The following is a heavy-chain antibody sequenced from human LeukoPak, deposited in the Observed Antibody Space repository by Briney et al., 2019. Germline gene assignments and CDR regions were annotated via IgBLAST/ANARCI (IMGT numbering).Heavy chain of an antibody. V-gene: IGHV4-34*01. CDR3: AGSEAGAAAILFDY. Sequence: SETLSLTCAVYGGSFSGYYWSWIRQPPGKGLEWIGEINHSGSTNYNPSLKSRVTISVDTSKNQFSLKLSSVTAADTAVYYCAGSEAGAAAILFDYWGQGTLVTVSS. CDR2: INHSGST. J-gene: IGHJ4*02. D-gene: IGHD2-2*02. CDR1: GGSFSGYY.